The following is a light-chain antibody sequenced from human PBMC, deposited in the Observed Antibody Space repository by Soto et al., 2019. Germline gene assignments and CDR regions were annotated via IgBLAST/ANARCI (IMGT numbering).Light chain of an antibody. CDR1: QSVSSSY. CDR3: QQYDNSPLT. CDR2: GAS. V-gene: IGKV3-20*01. J-gene: IGKJ4*01. Sequence: EIVLTQSPGTLSLSPGVRATLSCRASQSVSSSYLAWYQQKPGQAPRLLIYGASSRATGIPDRFSGSGSGTDFTLTISRLEPEDFAVYYCQQYDNSPLTFGGGTKVEIK.